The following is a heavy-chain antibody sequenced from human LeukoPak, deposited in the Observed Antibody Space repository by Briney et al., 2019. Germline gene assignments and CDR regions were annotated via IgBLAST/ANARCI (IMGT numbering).Heavy chain of an antibody. CDR3: ARDNSRNDLEY. J-gene: IGHJ4*02. Sequence: GGALRLSCAASGFTFDSYWMNWVRQAPGKGLQWVANINQDGSQQHYVDSVKGRFTISRDNAKNSLYLQINSLRADDTAVYYCARDNSRNDLEYWGQGTLLTVSS. V-gene: IGHV3-7*04. CDR1: GFTFDSYW. D-gene: IGHD1-1*01. CDR2: INQDGSQQ.